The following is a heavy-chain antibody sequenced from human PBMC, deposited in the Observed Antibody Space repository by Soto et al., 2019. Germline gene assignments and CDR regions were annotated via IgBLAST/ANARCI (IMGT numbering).Heavy chain of an antibody. Sequence: QPGGSLRLSCAASGFTFSSYEMNWVRQAPGKGLEWVSYISSSGSTTYYADSMKGRFTISRDNAKNSLYLQMNSLRAEDTAVYYCARNRVVYCSSTSCPTPYYYYGMDVWGQGTTVTVSS. V-gene: IGHV3-48*03. CDR3: ARNRVVYCSSTSCPTPYYYYGMDV. D-gene: IGHD2-2*01. CDR2: ISSSGSTT. CDR1: GFTFSSYE. J-gene: IGHJ6*02.